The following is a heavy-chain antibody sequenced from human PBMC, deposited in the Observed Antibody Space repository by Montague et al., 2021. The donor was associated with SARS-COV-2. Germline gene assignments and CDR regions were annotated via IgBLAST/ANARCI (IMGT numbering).Heavy chain of an antibody. J-gene: IGHJ4*02. D-gene: IGHD3-3*01. CDR1: GGSISSSSYF. CDR3: ARKTSRGLTIFGVVTASYCFDY. V-gene: IGHV4-39*01. CDR2: IYYSGST. Sequence: SETLSLTCTVSGGSISSSSYFWGWIRQPPGKGLEWIESIYYSGSTYYNPSLKSRVTISVDTSKNQFSLKLSPVTAADTAVFYCARKTSRGLTIFGVVTASYCFDYWGQGTLVTVSS.